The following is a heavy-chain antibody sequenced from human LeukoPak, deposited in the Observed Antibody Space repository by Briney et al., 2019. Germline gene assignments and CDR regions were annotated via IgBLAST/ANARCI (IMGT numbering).Heavy chain of an antibody. Sequence: SETLSLTCTVSGGSISSGGYYWSWIRQHPGKGLEWIGYIYYSGSTYYNPSLKSRVTISVDTSKNQFSLKLSSVTAADTAVYYCARGGDDCSGGSCHSDYWGQGTLVTVSS. J-gene: IGHJ4*02. V-gene: IGHV4-31*03. D-gene: IGHD2-15*01. CDR1: GGSISSGGYY. CDR2: IYYSGST. CDR3: ARGGDDCSGGSCHSDY.